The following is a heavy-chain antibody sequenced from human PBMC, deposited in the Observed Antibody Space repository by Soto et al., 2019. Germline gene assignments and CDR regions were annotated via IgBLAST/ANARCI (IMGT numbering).Heavy chain of an antibody. CDR2: ISSAGDSS. D-gene: IGHD2-2*01. J-gene: IGHJ4*02. V-gene: IGHV3-48*03. CDR1: GFTFSSYE. CDR3: ARVYCSTTTCHVQAFDS. Sequence: PGGSLRLSCAASGFTFSSYEMNWVRQAPGKTLEWVSYISSAGDSSYYADSVKSRFTISTDNAKNSLYLQMNSLRVEETAVYYCARVYCSTTTCHVQAFDSWGQRPLVTVSS.